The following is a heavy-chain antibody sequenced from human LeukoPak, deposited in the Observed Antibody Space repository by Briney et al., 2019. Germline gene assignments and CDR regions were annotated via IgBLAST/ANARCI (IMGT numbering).Heavy chain of an antibody. V-gene: IGHV1-2*06. Sequence: ASVKVSCKASGYTFTGYYMHWVRQAPGQGLEWMGRINPNSGGTNYAQKFQGRVTMTRDTSISTAYMELSRPRSDDTAVYYCARGHDYGDYEGAFDIWGQGTMVTVSS. J-gene: IGHJ3*02. CDR1: GYTFTGYY. D-gene: IGHD4-17*01. CDR3: ARGHDYGDYEGAFDI. CDR2: INPNSGGT.